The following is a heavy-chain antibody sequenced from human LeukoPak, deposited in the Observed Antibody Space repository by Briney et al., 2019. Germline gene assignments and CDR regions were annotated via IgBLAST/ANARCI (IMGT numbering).Heavy chain of an antibody. V-gene: IGHV3-49*03. CDR2: IRSKAYGGTT. Sequence: GRSLRLSCTASGFTFGDYAMSWFRQAPGKGLEWVGFIRSKAYGGTTEHAASVKGRFTISRDDSKSIAYLQMNSLKTEDTAVYYCTSSGYRGPEYFQHWGQGTLVTVSS. J-gene: IGHJ1*01. D-gene: IGHD3-22*01. CDR3: TSSGYRGPEYFQH. CDR1: GFTFGDYA.